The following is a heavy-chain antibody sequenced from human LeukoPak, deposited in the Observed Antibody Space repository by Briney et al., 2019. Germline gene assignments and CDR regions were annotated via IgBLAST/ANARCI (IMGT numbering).Heavy chain of an antibody. CDR3: ARGGSRYQLLNWFDP. Sequence: SEALSLTCTVSGYSISSGYYWAWIRQTPGKGLEWIGSIYHTSSTYCNPSLRSRVTISLDTSKNQFSLKLNCLTAADTAVYYCARGGSRYQLLNWFDPWGQGNLVTVSS. V-gene: IGHV4-38-2*02. J-gene: IGHJ5*02. CDR2: IYHTSST. CDR1: GYSISSGYY. D-gene: IGHD2-2*01.